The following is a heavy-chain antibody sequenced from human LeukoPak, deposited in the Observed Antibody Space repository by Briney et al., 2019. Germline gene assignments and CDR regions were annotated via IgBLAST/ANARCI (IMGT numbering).Heavy chain of an antibody. Sequence: GASVKVSCKASGYTFTGYYMHWVRQAPGQGLEWMGWINPNSGGTNYAQKFQGRVTMTRDTSISTAYMELSRLRSDDTAVYYCARNAVNMFRGVIIYYYYMDVWGKGTTVTISS. CDR2: INPNSGGT. V-gene: IGHV1-2*02. CDR1: GYTFTGYY. J-gene: IGHJ6*03. D-gene: IGHD3-10*01. CDR3: ARNAVNMFRGVIIYYYYMDV.